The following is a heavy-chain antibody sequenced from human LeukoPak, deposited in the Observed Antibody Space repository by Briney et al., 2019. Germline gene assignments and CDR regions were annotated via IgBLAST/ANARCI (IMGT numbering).Heavy chain of an antibody. CDR1: GFTFSSYG. CDR3: AKDPQHYYGSGSYIDY. D-gene: IGHD3-10*01. J-gene: IGHJ4*02. CDR2: ISYDGSNK. Sequence: GRSLRLSCAASGFTFSSYGMHWVRQAPGKGLEWAAVISYDGSNKYYADSVKGRFTISRDNSKNTLYLQMNSLRAEDTAVYYCAKDPQHYYGSGSYIDYWGRGTLVTVSS. V-gene: IGHV3-30*18.